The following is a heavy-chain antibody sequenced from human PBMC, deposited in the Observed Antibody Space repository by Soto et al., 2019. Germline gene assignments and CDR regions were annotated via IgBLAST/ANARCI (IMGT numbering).Heavy chain of an antibody. V-gene: IGHV4-38-2*01. CDR1: GSSISGCYY. J-gene: IGHJ5*02. CDR2: VYHTSTT. CDR3: ARGSGGHSGWGGWFDP. D-gene: IGHD2-21*02. Sequence: AETLSLTCAVSGSSISGCYYWGWIRQSPGKVVEGGGSVYHTSTTYYNPSFQSRVTISINTSNNQFSLKLRSVTAADAAVYYGARGSGGHSGWGGWFDPWGQGTLVTVSS.